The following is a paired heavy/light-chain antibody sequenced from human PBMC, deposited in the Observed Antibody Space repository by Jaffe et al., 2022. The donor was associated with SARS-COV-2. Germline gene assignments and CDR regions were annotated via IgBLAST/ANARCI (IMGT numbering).Light chain of an antibody. CDR3: QHYNSYSQFT. J-gene: IGKJ2*01. CDR1: QSISSW. V-gene: IGKV1-5*03. CDR2: KAS. Sequence: DIQMAQSPSTLSASVGDRVTITCRASQSISSWLAWYQQKPGQAPKLLIYKASSLQSGVPSRVSGSGSGTEFTLTISSLQPDDFGTYYCQHYNSYSQFTFGQGTKLEIK.
Heavy chain of an antibody. J-gene: IGHJ6*03. CDR1: GFSLSDARKG. CDR2: IFSTGEE. CDR3: ARMADLRFGELMPYYYYMDV. D-gene: IGHD3-10*01. V-gene: IGHV2-26*01. Sequence: QVTLKESGPVLVKPTETLTMTCTVSGFSLSDARKGVSWIRQPPGKALEWLAHIFSTGEESYNTSLESRLTISKDTSKSQVVLTMTNMDPVDTATYYCARMADLRFGELMPYYYYMDVWGKGTTVTVSS.